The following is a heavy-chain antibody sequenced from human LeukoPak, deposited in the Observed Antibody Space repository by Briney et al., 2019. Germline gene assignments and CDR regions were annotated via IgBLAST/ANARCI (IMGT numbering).Heavy chain of an antibody. V-gene: IGHV4-59*08. J-gene: IGHJ3*02. CDR2: IYYSGST. D-gene: IGHD1-26*01. CDR1: GGSISNYY. CDR3: ARHRSGSYYVGAFDI. Sequence: SETLSLTCTVSGGSISNYYWSWIRQPPGKGLEWIGYIYYSGSTNYKSSLKSRVTISVDTSKNQFSLKLSSVTAADTAVYYCARHRSGSYYVGAFDIWGQGTMATVSS.